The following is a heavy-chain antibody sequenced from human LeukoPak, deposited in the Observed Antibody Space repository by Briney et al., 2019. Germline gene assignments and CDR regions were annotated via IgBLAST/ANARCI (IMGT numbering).Heavy chain of an antibody. CDR2: ISYDGSNK. CDR1: GFTFSSYG. J-gene: IGHJ4*02. D-gene: IGHD6-13*01. Sequence: GGSLRLSCGASGFTFSSYGMHWVRQAPGKGLEWVAVISYDGSNKYYADSVKRRFTISRDNSKNTLYLQMNSLRAEDTAVYYCAKGDAAAGTVDYWGQGTLVTVSS. V-gene: IGHV3-30*18. CDR3: AKGDAAAGTVDY.